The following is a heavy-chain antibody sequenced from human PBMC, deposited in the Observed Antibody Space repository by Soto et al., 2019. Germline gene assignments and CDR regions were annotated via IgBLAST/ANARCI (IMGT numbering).Heavy chain of an antibody. CDR2: ISGSGGST. D-gene: IGHD2-8*01. V-gene: IGHV3-23*01. CDR3: AKSSARARYCTNGVCYYYYYYYMDV. Sequence: GGSLRLSCAAAGFTFSSYAMSWVRQAPGKGLEWVSAISGSGGSTYYADSVKGRFTISRDNSKNTLYLQMNSLRAEDTAVYYCAKSSARARYCTNGVCYYYYYYYMDVWGKGTTVTVSS. CDR1: GFTFSSYA. J-gene: IGHJ6*03.